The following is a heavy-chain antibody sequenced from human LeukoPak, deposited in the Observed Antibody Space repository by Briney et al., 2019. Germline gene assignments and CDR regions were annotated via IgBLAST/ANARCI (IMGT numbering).Heavy chain of an antibody. D-gene: IGHD2-2*01. CDR1: GFTFSSYA. CDR2: ISGSGGST. CDR3: AKGEYCSSTSCYSFDY. Sequence: GGSLRLSCAASGFTFSSYAMSWVRQAPGKGLEWVSAISGSGGSTYYADSVKGRFTISRDNSKNTLYLQMNSLRAEDTAVYYCAKGEYCSSTSCYSFDYWGQGTLVTVSS. J-gene: IGHJ4*02. V-gene: IGHV3-23*01.